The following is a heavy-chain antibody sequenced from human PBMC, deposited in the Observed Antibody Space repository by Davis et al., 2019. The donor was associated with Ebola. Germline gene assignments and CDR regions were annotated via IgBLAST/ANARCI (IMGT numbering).Heavy chain of an antibody. J-gene: IGHJ6*02. Sequence: GGSLRLSCAASGFNFRSYGMHWVRQAPDKGLEWVAVIWYDGSRKYYGDSVKGRFTISRDNSNNLLYLQMNSLRADDTALYYCAKGGARYFYHYYGMDVWGQGTTVTVSS. D-gene: IGHD2/OR15-2a*01. CDR2: IWYDGSRK. V-gene: IGHV3-33*06. CDR3: AKGGARYFYHYYGMDV. CDR1: GFNFRSYG.